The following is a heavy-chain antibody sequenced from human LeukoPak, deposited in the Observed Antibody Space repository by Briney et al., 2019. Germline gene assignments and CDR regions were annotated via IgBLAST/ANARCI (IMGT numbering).Heavy chain of an antibody. V-gene: IGHV3-48*03. Sequence: RPGGSLRLSCAASGFTFSSYEMNWVRQAPGKGLEWVSYISSSGSTIYYADCVKGRFTISRDNAKNSLYLQMNSLRAEDTAVYYCARVGCSSTSCYYFDYWGQGTLVTVSS. D-gene: IGHD2-2*01. CDR3: ARVGCSSTSCYYFDY. J-gene: IGHJ4*02. CDR2: ISSSGSTI. CDR1: GFTFSSYE.